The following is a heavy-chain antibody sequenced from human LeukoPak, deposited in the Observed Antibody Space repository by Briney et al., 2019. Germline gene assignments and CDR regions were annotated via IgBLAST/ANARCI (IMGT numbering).Heavy chain of an antibody. V-gene: IGHV4-61*08. CDR2: IYYSGST. Sequence: PSQTLSLTCTVSGGSINFGGYYWSWIRQPPGKGLEWIGYIYYSGSTNYNPSLKSRVTISVDTSKNQFSLKLSSVTAADTAVYYCARGMYYDFWSGPHFDYWGQGTLVIVSS. CDR3: ARGMYYDFWSGPHFDY. D-gene: IGHD3-3*01. CDR1: GGSINFGGYY. J-gene: IGHJ4*02.